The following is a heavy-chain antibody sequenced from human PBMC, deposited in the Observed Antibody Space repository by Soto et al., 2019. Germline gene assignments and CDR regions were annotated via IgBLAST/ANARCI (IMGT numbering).Heavy chain of an antibody. J-gene: IGHJ3*02. Sequence: QVQLVQSGAEVKKPGSSVKVSCKASGGTFSSYAISWVRQAPGQGLEWMGGIIPIFGTANYAQKFQGRVTITADESTSTAYMELSSLRSEDTAVSSCASAKGVDSSGWHLWAVDIWGKGTTVTVSA. CDR1: GGTFSSYA. CDR3: ASAKGVDSSGWHLWAVDI. CDR2: IIPIFGTA. D-gene: IGHD6-19*01. V-gene: IGHV1-69*01.